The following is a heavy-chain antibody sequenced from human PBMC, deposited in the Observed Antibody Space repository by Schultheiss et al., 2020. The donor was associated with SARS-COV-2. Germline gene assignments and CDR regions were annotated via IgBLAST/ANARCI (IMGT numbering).Heavy chain of an antibody. Sequence: SETLSLTCTVSGGSISSGGYYWSWIRQHPGKGLEWIGYIYYSGSTNYNPSLKSRVTISVDTSKNQFSLKLSSVTAADTAVYYCARLRLLDYFDYWGQGTLVTVSS. CDR2: IYYSGST. V-gene: IGHV4-61*08. CDR1: GGSISSGGYY. D-gene: IGHD4-17*01. CDR3: ARLRLLDYFDY. J-gene: IGHJ4*02.